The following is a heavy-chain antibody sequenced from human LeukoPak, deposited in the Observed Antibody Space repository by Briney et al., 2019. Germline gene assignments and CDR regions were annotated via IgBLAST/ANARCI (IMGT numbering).Heavy chain of an antibody. CDR1: GDSVSSNSTA. CDR3: ARKRLSADSFDI. J-gene: IGHJ3*02. Sequence: SQTLSLTCAISGDSVSSNSTAWYWIRQCPSRGLEWLGRTYYRSKWYNDYTVSVKSRITFNPDTSKNQFSLHLNSVTPEDTAVYYCARKRLSADSFDIWGQGTLVTVSS. CDR2: TYYRSKWYN. V-gene: IGHV6-1*01. D-gene: IGHD4/OR15-4a*01.